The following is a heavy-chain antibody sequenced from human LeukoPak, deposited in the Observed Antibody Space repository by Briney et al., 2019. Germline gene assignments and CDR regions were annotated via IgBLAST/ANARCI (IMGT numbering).Heavy chain of an antibody. J-gene: IGHJ4*02. CDR2: ISGSGDTT. CDR3: ARELGSGYEFDY. D-gene: IGHD3-3*01. Sequence: GGSLRLSCAASGFTFSSYAMSWVRQAPGKGLEWVSVISGSGDTTNYADSVKGRFTISRDNSKNTLYLQMNSLRAEDTAVYYCARELGSGYEFDYWGRGTLVTVSS. CDR1: GFTFSSYA. V-gene: IGHV3-23*01.